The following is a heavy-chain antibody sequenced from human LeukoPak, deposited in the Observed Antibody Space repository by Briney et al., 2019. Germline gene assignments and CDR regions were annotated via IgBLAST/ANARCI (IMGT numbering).Heavy chain of an antibody. CDR1: GGSISSSSFY. D-gene: IGHD5-12*01. CDR3: ARLPTITFFDY. Sequence: SETLSLTCTVSGGSISSSSFYWGWIRQPPGGGLEWIGSIYYSGSTSYNPSLKSRVTISVDTSKNQFSLKLSSATAADTAVYYCARLPTITFFDYWGQGTLVTVSS. CDR2: IYYSGST. V-gene: IGHV4-39*01. J-gene: IGHJ4*02.